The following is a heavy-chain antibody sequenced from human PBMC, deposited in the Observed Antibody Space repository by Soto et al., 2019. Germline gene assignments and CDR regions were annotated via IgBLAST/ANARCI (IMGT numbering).Heavy chain of an antibody. CDR3: GRVVASITGTLNYYYYGMDV. J-gene: IGHJ6*02. V-gene: IGHV1-69*01. CDR1: GGTFSSYA. CDR2: IFPIFGTA. Sequence: QVQLVQSGAEVKKPGSSVKVSCKASGGTFSSYAISWVRQAPGQGLEWMGGIFPIFGTANYAQKFKGRVTDTADESTSTASMEISSLRSEDTAVYYCGRVVASITGTLNYYYYGMDVWGQGTTVTVSS. D-gene: IGHD1-20*01.